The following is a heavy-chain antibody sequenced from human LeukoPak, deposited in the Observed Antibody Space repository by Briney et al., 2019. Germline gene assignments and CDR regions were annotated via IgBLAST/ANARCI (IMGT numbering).Heavy chain of an antibody. CDR3: VRDLGGRSGH. CDR2: ISASGGST. D-gene: IGHD1-26*01. J-gene: IGHJ4*02. V-gene: IGHV3-23*01. CDR1: GFTFSSSA. Sequence: GSLRLSCAASGFTFSSSAMGWVRQVPGKGLEWVSGISASGGSTSYADSVRGRFTISRDNSKNTLYLQMNSLRAEDTAVYYCVRDLGGRSGHWGQGTLVTVSS.